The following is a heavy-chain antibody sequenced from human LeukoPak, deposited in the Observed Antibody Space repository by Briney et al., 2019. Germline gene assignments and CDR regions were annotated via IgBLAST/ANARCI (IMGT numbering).Heavy chain of an antibody. CDR2: GYTSGGT. CDR3: ARGGNRFGGFYFDY. J-gene: IGHJ4*02. CDR1: GGSISRYY. D-gene: IGHD3-10*01. Sequence: QPSETLSLTCTVSGGSISRYYWSWIRQPAGKGLEWIGRGYTSGGTNYNPSLKSRLTMSVDASKNQFSLKLSSVTAADTAMYYCARGGNRFGGFYFDYWGQGIQVIVSS. V-gene: IGHV4-4*07.